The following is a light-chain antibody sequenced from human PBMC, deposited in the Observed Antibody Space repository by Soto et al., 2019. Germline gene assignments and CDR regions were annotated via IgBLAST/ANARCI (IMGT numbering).Light chain of an antibody. V-gene: IGLV2-8*01. CDR2: EVS. CDR3: SSYAGSNNFV. CDR1: SSDVGGYDY. Sequence: QSALTQPPSASGSPGQSVTISCTGTSSDVGGYDYVSWYQQYPGKAPKLIIYEVSKRPSGVPDRFSGSKSGNTASLTVSGLQAEDEADYYCSSYAGSNNFVFGPGTKVTVL. J-gene: IGLJ1*01.